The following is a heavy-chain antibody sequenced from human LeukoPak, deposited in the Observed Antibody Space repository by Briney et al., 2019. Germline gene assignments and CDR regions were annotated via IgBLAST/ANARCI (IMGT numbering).Heavy chain of an antibody. CDR2: IRSKVYGGTT. V-gene: IGHV3-49*04. Sequence: GGSLRLSCAGSGFTFVDAWMSWVCQAPGKGLEWVGFIRSKVYGGTTEYAASVKGRITISRDDSKSIAYLQMNSLKTEDTAVYYCTRDWGYSSSWVSYWGQGTLVTVSS. CDR1: GFTFVDAW. J-gene: IGHJ4*02. D-gene: IGHD6-13*01. CDR3: TRDWGYSSSWVSY.